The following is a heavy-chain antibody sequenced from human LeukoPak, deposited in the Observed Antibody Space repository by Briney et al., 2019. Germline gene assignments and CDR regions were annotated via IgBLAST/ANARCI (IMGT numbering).Heavy chain of an antibody. J-gene: IGHJ5*02. CDR2: INAYNANT. CDR3: ARVGNYYDLKT. CDR1: GYTFSSYS. V-gene: IGHV1-18*01. D-gene: IGHD3-22*01. Sequence: ASVKVSCKASGYTFSSYSNSWVRQAPGQGLEWMGCINAYNANTYYAQKLQGRVTMTTDTSASTAYMELRSLRSDDTAVYYCARVGNYYDLKTWGQGTLVTASS.